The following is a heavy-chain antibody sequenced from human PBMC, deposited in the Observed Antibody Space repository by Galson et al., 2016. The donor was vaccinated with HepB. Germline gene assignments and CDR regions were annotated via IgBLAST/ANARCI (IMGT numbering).Heavy chain of an antibody. D-gene: IGHD5-24*01. Sequence: SVKVSCKASGYTFSSYPIHWVRQAPGQGLEWMGIITPDNGNTVYAQKFQGSVTMTSDTSTSTVYMGVSSLRSEHTAVYYCARDKERWVQYNYYFGMDVWGQGTTVTVSS. CDR2: ITPDNGNT. CDR1: GYTFSSYP. CDR3: ARDKERWVQYNYYFGMDV. J-gene: IGHJ6*02. V-gene: IGHV1-46*01.